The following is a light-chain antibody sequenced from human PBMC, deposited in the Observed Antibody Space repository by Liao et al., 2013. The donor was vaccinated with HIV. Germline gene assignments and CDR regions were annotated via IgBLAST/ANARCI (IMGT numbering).Light chain of an antibody. CDR2: YDS. CDR3: QVWDSSSDHPGV. J-gene: IGLJ3*02. CDR1: NIGSKG. V-gene: IGLV3-21*04. Sequence: SYVLTQPPSVSVAPGKTATITCGGHNIGSKGVHWYQQKSGQAPVVVIYYDSDRPSGIPERFSGSNSGNTATLTISRVEAGDEADYYCQVWDSSSDHPGVFGGGTKLTVL.